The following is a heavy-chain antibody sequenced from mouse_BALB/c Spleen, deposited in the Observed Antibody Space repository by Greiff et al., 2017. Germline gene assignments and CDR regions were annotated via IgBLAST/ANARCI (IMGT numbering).Heavy chain of an antibody. CDR1: GFTFTDYY. V-gene: IGHV7-3*02. Sequence: EVHLVESGGGLVQPGGSLRLSCATSGFTFTDYYMSWVRQPPGKALEWLGFIRNKANGYTTEYSASVKGRFTISRDNSQSILYLQMNTLRAEDSATYYCARDVKSAMDYWGQGTSVTVSS. CDR2: IRNKANGYTT. J-gene: IGHJ4*01. CDR3: ARDVKSAMDY.